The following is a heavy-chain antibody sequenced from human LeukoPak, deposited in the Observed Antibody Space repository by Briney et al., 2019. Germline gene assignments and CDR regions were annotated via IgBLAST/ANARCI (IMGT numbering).Heavy chain of an antibody. Sequence: SETLSLTCAAYGGSFSGYYWSWIRQPPGKGLEWIGEINHSGSTNYNPSLKSRVTISVDTSKNQFSLKLSSVTAADTAVYYCARGGYGDWFRDGAVDDAFDIWGQGTMVTVSS. V-gene: IGHV4-34*01. D-gene: IGHD2-21*02. CDR3: ARGGYGDWFRDGAVDDAFDI. CDR1: GGSFSGYY. J-gene: IGHJ3*02. CDR2: INHSGST.